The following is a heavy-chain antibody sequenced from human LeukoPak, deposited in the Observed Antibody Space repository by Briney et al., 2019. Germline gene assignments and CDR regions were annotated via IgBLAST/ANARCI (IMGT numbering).Heavy chain of an antibody. CDR3: ARTTVTTGRTNWFDP. CDR2: ISGSGGST. Sequence: AGGSLRLSCAASGFTFSSYAMSWVRQAPGKGLEWVSAISGSGGSTYYADSVKGRFTISRDNAKNSLYLQMNSLRAEDTAVYYCARTTVTTGRTNWFDPWGQGTLVTVSS. D-gene: IGHD4-17*01. V-gene: IGHV3-23*01. CDR1: GFTFSSYA. J-gene: IGHJ5*02.